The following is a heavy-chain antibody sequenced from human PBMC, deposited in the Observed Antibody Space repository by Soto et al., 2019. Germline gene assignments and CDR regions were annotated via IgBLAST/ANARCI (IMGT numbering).Heavy chain of an antibody. CDR1: GVSISSGGYY. Sequence: PSETLSLTGTFSGVSISSGGYYWSGILQHPGKVLEWIGYIYYSGSTYYNPSRKSRVTISVDTSKNQFSLKLSSVTAADTAVYYCARASAYYDFWSGYPALDYWGQGTLVTVSS. D-gene: IGHD3-3*01. CDR2: IYYSGST. CDR3: ARASAYYDFWSGYPALDY. V-gene: IGHV4-31*03. J-gene: IGHJ4*02.